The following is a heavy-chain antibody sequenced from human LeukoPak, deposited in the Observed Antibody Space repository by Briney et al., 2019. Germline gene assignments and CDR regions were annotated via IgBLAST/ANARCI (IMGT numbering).Heavy chain of an antibody. V-gene: IGHV3-7*01. CDR2: IKQDGSEE. D-gene: IGHD3-3*01. CDR3: ARAMGTSYGFWSGSYTVSYYYYMDV. J-gene: IGHJ6*03. CDR1: GFTFSSHS. Sequence: GGSLRLSCATFGFTFSSHSMSWVRQAPGKGLEWVANIKQDGSEEHYVDSVKGRFSISRDNTKNSLYLQMSSLRAEDTAVYYCARAMGTSYGFWSGSYTVSYYYYMDVWGKGTTAAVS.